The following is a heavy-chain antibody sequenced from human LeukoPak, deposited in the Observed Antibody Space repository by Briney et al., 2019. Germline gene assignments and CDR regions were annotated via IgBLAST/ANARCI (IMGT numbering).Heavy chain of an antibody. CDR1: GFTFTDYY. J-gene: IGHJ4*02. V-gene: IGHV3-11*06. CDR3: ARAGGVHTYGNYFDY. CDR2: ITTRSSYT. D-gene: IGHD3-10*01. Sequence: KPGGSLRLSCTASGFTFTDYYMSWIRLAPGKGLEWVSYITTRSSYTNYAGSVKGRFTISRDSAKNSLFLQMNGLRAEDTAVYYCARAGGVHTYGNYFDYWGQGTLVTVSS.